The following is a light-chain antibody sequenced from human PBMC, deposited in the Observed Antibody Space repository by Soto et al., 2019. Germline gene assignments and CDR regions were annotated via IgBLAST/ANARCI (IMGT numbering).Light chain of an antibody. Sequence: DIQMTQSPSTLSASVGDRVTITCRASQSISSWLAWYQQKPGKAPKLLIYKASSLESGVPSRFSGSGSGTEFTLTISGLQPDALATYYCQQYDSYPRTFGQGTKVEIK. CDR3: QQYDSYPRT. J-gene: IGKJ1*01. CDR2: KAS. V-gene: IGKV1-5*03. CDR1: QSISSW.